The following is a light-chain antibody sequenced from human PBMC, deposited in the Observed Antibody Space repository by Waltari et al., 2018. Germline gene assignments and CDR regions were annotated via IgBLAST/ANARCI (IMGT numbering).Light chain of an antibody. CDR1: SSDVGTYDY. CDR2: GAS. Sequence: QSALTQPASVSGSPGQSITISCTGSSSDVGTYDYVSWYQHHPGKAPTLIIYGASNRPSGGSKRFSGSKSGNTASLTISGVQAEDEADYYCSSYTGSSTLVIFGGGTKLTVL. J-gene: IGLJ2*01. V-gene: IGLV2-14*01. CDR3: SSYTGSSTLVI.